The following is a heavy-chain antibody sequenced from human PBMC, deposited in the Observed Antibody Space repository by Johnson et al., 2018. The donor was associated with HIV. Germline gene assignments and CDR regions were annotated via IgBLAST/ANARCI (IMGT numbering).Heavy chain of an antibody. D-gene: IGHD1-26*01. J-gene: IGHJ3*02. CDR3: AKGMWGHDAFDI. V-gene: IGHV3-30-3*01. Sequence: QVQLVESGGGVVQPGRSLRLSCAASGFTFSNYAMHWVRQAPGKGLEWVAVISYDGSNKYYADSVKGRFTISRDNSKNTLFLQMNSLRAGDTAVYYCAKGMWGHDAFDIWGQGTMVTVSS. CDR2: ISYDGSNK. CDR1: GFTFSNYA.